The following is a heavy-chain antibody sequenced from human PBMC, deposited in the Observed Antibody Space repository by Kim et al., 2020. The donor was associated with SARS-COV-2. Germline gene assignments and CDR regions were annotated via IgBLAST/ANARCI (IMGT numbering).Heavy chain of an antibody. V-gene: IGHV3-33*01. CDR3: ARGPHYDSWSGYSDYYYGMDV. D-gene: IGHD3-3*01. J-gene: IGHJ6*02. CDR2: IWFDGSDK. Sequence: GGSLRLSCSASGFTFNTYGMHWVRQAPGKGLEWVAVIWFDGSDKYYADSVKGRFTISRDNSKDTLYLQMRSLRAEDTAVYYCARGPHYDSWSGYSDYYYGMDVWPRDHGHRLL. CDR1: GFTFNTYG.